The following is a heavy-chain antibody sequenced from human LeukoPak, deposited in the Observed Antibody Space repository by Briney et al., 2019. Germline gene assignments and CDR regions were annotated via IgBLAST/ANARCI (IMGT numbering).Heavy chain of an antibody. CDR3: ARVPTITFFDY. D-gene: IGHD3-10*01. V-gene: IGHV4-4*07. CDR2: IYTSGST. Sequence: SETLSLTCTVSGGSISSYYWSWIRQPAGKGLEWIGRIYTSGSTNYNPSLKSRVSMSVDTSKNQFSLKVNSVTAADTAVYYCARVPTITFFDYWGQGTLVTVSS. J-gene: IGHJ4*02. CDR1: GGSISSYY.